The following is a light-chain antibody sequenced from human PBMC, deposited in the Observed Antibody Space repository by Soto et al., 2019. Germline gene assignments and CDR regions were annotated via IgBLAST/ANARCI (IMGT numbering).Light chain of an antibody. Sequence: EIVLTQSPATLSLSPGERATLSCRASQSVSSYLAWYQQKPGQAPRLLIYDASNRATGIPARFSGSGSGTDFTLTISSLEPEDFAVYYCQQQKTFCQGTKLEIK. V-gene: IGKV3-11*01. CDR2: DAS. CDR3: QQQKT. J-gene: IGKJ2*01. CDR1: QSVSSY.